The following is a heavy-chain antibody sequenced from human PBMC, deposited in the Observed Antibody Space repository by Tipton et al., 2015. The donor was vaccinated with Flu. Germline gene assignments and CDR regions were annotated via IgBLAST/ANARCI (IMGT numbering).Heavy chain of an antibody. Sequence: LRLSCTVSGASISSAAYYWSWIRQPAGKGLEWIGRIYTSGSTNYNPSLKSRVSISLDTSKKQFSLKLTSVTAADAAVYYCASGPTVVTPVYAFDIWGQGTMVTVS. CDR1: GASISSAAYY. CDR3: ASGPTVVTPVYAFDI. CDR2: IYTSGST. J-gene: IGHJ3*02. V-gene: IGHV4-61*02. D-gene: IGHD4-23*01.